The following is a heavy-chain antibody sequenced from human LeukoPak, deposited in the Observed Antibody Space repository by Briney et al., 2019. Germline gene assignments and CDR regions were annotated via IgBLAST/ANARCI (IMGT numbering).Heavy chain of an antibody. J-gene: IGHJ4*02. Sequence: GGSLRLSCAASGFTFSSYAMSWVRQAPGKGLEWVSRISGSGGSTYYADSVKGRFTISRDNSKNTLYLQMNSLRAEDTAVYYCAKDVYSSGQVDYWGQGTLVTVSS. CDR1: GFTFSSYA. V-gene: IGHV3-23*01. CDR2: ISGSGGST. D-gene: IGHD6-19*01. CDR3: AKDVYSSGQVDY.